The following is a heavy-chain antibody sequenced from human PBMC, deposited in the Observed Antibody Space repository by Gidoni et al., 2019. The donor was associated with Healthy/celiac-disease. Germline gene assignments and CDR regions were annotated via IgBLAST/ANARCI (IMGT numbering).Heavy chain of an antibody. CDR1: GFTFSSYA. V-gene: IGHV3-30-3*01. J-gene: IGHJ3*02. CDR3: ARDFGPYDAFDI. Sequence: QVQLVESGGGVVQPGRSLRLSCAASGFTFSSYAMHWVRQAPGKGLEWVAVISYDGSNKYYADSVKGRFTISRDNSKNTLYLQMNSLRAEDTAVYYCARDFGPYDAFDIWGQGTMVTVSS. D-gene: IGHD3-3*01. CDR2: ISYDGSNK.